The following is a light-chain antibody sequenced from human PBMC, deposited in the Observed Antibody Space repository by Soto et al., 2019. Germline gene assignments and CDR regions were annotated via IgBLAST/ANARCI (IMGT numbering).Light chain of an antibody. CDR2: AAS. V-gene: IGKV1-39*01. CDR3: QQSYRTPLT. CDR1: QSISSY. Sequence: DIQMTQSPSSLSAFVGDRVTITCRASQSISSYLNWYQQKPGKAPKLLIYAASSLQSGVPSRFSGSGSGTDFTLTISSLPPEDFATYYCQQSYRTPLTFGGGTKVEIK. J-gene: IGKJ4*01.